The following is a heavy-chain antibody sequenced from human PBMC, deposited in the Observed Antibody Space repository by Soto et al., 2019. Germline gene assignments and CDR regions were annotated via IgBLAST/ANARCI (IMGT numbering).Heavy chain of an antibody. J-gene: IGHJ3*02. D-gene: IGHD2-15*01. Sequence: GGSLRLSCAASGFTFSSYSMNWVRQAPGKGLEWVSSISSSSSYIYYADSVKGRFTISRDKAKNSLYLQMNSLRAEDTAVYYCARDFDFCSGGSCDSYDAFDIWGQGTMVTVSS. CDR1: GFTFSSYS. V-gene: IGHV3-21*01. CDR3: ARDFDFCSGGSCDSYDAFDI. CDR2: ISSSSSYI.